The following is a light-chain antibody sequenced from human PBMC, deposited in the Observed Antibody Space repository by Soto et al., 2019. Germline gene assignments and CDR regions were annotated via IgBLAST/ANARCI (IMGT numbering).Light chain of an antibody. J-gene: IGKJ1*01. CDR1: QGISNY. CDR2: AAS. Sequence: DIQMTQSPSSLSASVGDRVTITFRASQGISNYVAWYQQKPGKVPKLLIYAASTLQSGVPSRFSGSGSGTDFTLTISSLQPEDVATYYCQKYNSAPRTFGQGTKVDIK. V-gene: IGKV1-27*01. CDR3: QKYNSAPRT.